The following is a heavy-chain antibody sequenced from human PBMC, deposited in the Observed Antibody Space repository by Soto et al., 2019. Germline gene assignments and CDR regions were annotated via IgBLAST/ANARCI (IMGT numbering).Heavy chain of an antibody. Sequence: EVQLVESGGGLVQPGGSLRLSCVASGFTFSTDSMNWVRQAPGKGLEWVAHISVSGATRYYADSVKGRFTISRDNAKTSLYLQMDSLRNEDTAVYYCARFFGSGFDYWGHGTPVTVSS. D-gene: IGHD6-19*01. J-gene: IGHJ4*01. CDR1: GFTFSTDS. CDR2: ISVSGATR. V-gene: IGHV3-48*02. CDR3: ARFFGSGFDY.